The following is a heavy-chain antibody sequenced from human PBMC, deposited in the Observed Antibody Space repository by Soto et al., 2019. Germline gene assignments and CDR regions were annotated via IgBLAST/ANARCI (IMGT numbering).Heavy chain of an antibody. CDR3: ARAYDSSGYFTRLLFDP. CDR2: IYYSGST. D-gene: IGHD3-22*01. J-gene: IGHJ5*02. V-gene: IGHV4-31*03. CDR1: GGSISSGGYY. Sequence: QVQLQESGPGLVKPSQTLSLTCTVSGGSISSGGYYWSWIRQHPGKGLAWVGYIYYSGSTYYNPSLKNRVTISVDTAKNQFSLKLSSVTAADTAVYYCARAYDSSGYFTRLLFDPWGQGTLVTVSS.